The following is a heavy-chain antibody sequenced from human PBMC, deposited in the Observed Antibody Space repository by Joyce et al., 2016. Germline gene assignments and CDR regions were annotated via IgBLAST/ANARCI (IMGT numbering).Heavy chain of an antibody. D-gene: IGHD1-26*01. Sequence: EVQLVESGGGLVQPGGSLRLSCTASGFTFSSYWVHWVRQVSGQGLVWVAHISSDESSTSYADSVKGRFTISRDNAKNTLYLHMNSLRTEDTAVYYCARTGGSYYDYYYYGLDVWGQGTTVIVSS. CDR1: GFTFSSYW. V-gene: IGHV3-74*01. J-gene: IGHJ6*02. CDR3: ARTGGSYYDYYYYGLDV. CDR2: ISSDESST.